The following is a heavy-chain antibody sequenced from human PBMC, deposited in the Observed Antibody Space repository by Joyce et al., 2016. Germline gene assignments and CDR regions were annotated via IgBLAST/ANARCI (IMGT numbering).Heavy chain of an antibody. J-gene: IGHJ6*02. CDR1: GGALSNFT. D-gene: IGHD1-14*01. Sequence: QVLLVQSGATVKRPGSSLEVSCKSSGGALSNFTVNWVRQAPGQRLEWMGGIIPCFGAAKYAEHFQGRVTLTADLSTRTAFMELISLTSADTAVYYCWRGGTSSDHCFFYTLDIWGPGTTVIVSS. CDR2: IIPCFGAA. V-gene: IGHV1-69*12. CDR3: WRGGTSSDHCFFYTLDI.